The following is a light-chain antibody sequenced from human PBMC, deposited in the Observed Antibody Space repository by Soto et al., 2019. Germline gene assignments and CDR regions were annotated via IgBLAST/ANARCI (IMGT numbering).Light chain of an antibody. V-gene: IGLV2-11*01. CDR2: AVN. CDR1: SSDVGDYNY. Sequence: QSALTQPRLVSGSPGQSVTISCTGTSSDVGDYNYVSWYQQHPGKAPKLLIYAVNMRPSGVPDRFSGSKSGNTASLTISGLQAEDEAEYSCCSYAGSYTWVFGGGTKLTVL. J-gene: IGLJ3*02. CDR3: CSYAGSYTWV.